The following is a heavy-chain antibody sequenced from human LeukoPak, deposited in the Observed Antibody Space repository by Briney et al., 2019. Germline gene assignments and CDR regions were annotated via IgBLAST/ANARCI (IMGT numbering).Heavy chain of an antibody. CDR2: IYPGDSDT. CDR3: ARAPYSSSSWYYYYYMDV. J-gene: IGHJ6*03. V-gene: IGHV5-51*01. CDR1: GYSFTSYW. Sequence: GESLQISCKGSGYSFTSYWIAWVRQLPGKGLEWMGIIYPGDSDTRYSPSFQGQVTVSADKSISTAYLQWSSLKASDTAMYYCARAPYSSSSWYYYYYMDVWGKGPRSPSP. D-gene: IGHD6-6*01.